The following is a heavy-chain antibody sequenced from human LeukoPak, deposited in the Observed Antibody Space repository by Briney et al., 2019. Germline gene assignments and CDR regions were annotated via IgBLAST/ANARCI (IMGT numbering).Heavy chain of an antibody. D-gene: IGHD5-24*01. J-gene: IGHJ1*01. V-gene: IGHV3-23*01. CDR2: ISETSRKT. Sequence: PGGSLRLSCAASGFTFNIYAMGWVRQAPEKGLEWVSAISETSRKTYYADPVKGRFTISRDNSKNTLYLQMNDLRDEDTAVYYCVQEARRDGYKLAPVAEHWGQGTLVTVSS. CDR3: VQEARRDGYKLAPVAEH. CDR1: GFTFNIYA.